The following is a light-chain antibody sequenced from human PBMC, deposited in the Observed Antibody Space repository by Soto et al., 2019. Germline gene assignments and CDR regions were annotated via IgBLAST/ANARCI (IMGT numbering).Light chain of an antibody. CDR3: QQYTSYSRA. CDR2: DAS. Sequence: DIQMTQSPSTLSSSVGDRVTITCRASQSISHFLAWYQQQPWKVPKLLIYDASNWGSGVPSRCSGSGAGTDFTLTSIGLQPDDFTTDYCQQYTSYSRAFDQGTKVDLK. CDR1: QSISHF. V-gene: IGKV1-5*01. J-gene: IGKJ1*01.